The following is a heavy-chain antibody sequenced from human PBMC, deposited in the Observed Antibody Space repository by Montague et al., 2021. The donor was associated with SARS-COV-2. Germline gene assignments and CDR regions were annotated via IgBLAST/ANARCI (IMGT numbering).Heavy chain of an antibody. CDR3: ARSVQCAYGLDV. CDR2: ITHTEST. D-gene: IGHD6-19*01. J-gene: IGHJ6*02. CDR1: GGSISNYY. V-gene: IGHV4-59*12. Sequence: SETLSLTCTVYGGSISNYYWSWIRQPPGKGLEWIGFITHTESTNXNPSLESRVTISIDTSKSQFSLRVRSVTAADTAVYYCARSVQCAYGLDVGGQGTTVASSS.